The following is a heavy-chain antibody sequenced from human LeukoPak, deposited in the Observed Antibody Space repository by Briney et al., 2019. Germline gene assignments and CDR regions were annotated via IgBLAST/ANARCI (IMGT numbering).Heavy chain of an antibody. D-gene: IGHD3-10*01. CDR2: ISSSGSTI. V-gene: IGHV3-11*04. Sequence: GGSLRLSCAASGFTFSDYYMSWIRQAPGKGLEWVSYISSSGSTIYYADSVKGRFTISRDNAKNSLYLQMNSLRAEDTAVYYCARDLYYYGSGSPRGWFDPWGQGTLVTVSS. CDR3: ARDLYYYGSGSPRGWFDP. CDR1: GFTFSDYY. J-gene: IGHJ5*02.